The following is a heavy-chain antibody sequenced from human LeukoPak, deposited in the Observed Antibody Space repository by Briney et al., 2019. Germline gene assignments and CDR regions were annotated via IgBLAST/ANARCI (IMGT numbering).Heavy chain of an antibody. CDR3: ARVVPFPGIAAAGTFDP. V-gene: IGHV1-69*13. J-gene: IGHJ5*02. Sequence: SVKVSCKASGGTFSSYAISWVRQAPGQGLEWMGGIIPIFGIANYAQKFQGRVTITADESTSTAYMELSSLRSEDTAVYYCARVVPFPGIAAAGTFDPWGQGTLVTVSS. D-gene: IGHD6-13*01. CDR2: IIPIFGIA. CDR1: GGTFSSYA.